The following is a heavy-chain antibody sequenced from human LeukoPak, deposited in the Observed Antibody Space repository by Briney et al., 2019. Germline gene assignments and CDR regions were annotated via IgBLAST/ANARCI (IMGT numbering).Heavy chain of an antibody. CDR2: IYYSGST. J-gene: IGHJ5*02. Sequence: PSQTLSLTCTVSGGSISSGSYYWSWIRQPAGKGLEWIGYIYYSGSTNYNPSLKSRVTISVDTSKNQFSLKLSSVTAADTAVYYCARGRDVVVVAARVWFDPWGQGTLVTVSS. CDR3: ARGRDVVVVAARVWFDP. D-gene: IGHD2-15*01. CDR1: GGSISSGSYY. V-gene: IGHV4-61*09.